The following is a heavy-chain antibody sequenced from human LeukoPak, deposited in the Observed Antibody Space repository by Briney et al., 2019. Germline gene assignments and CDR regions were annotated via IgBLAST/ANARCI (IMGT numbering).Heavy chain of an antibody. D-gene: IGHD3-9*01. CDR3: ARVWYDILTGYQNDFDY. Sequence: SETLSLTCAVYGGSFSGYYWSWIRQPPGKGLEWIGEINHSGSTNYNPSLKSRVTISVDTSKNQFSLKLSSATAADTAVYYCARVWYDILTGYQNDFDYWGQGTLVTVSS. CDR2: INHSGST. V-gene: IGHV4-34*01. J-gene: IGHJ4*02. CDR1: GGSFSGYY.